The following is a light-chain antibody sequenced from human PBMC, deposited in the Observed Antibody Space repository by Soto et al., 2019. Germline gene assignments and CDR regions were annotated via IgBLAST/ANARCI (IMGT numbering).Light chain of an antibody. CDR1: QSISSG. CDR2: KAS. CDR3: QQYNSYWT. V-gene: IGKV1-5*03. Sequence: DIPMTQSPSTLSASVGDRVTITCRASQSISSGLAWYQQKLGKAPMLLIYKASSLERGVPSRFSGSESGTEFTLNISSLQPDDFATYYCQQYNSYWTFGQGTKVEIK. J-gene: IGKJ1*01.